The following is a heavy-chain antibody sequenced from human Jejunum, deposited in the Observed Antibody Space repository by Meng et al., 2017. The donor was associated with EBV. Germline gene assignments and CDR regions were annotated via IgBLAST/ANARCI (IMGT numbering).Heavy chain of an antibody. D-gene: IGHD2-8*01. J-gene: IGHJ5*02. CDR2: MNHDGRA. V-gene: IGHV4-34*01. Sequence: QVQIQEWGAGLLKPSETLSSICTVYGESLSKYYWSWIRQPPGKGPQWIGEMNHDGRANYNPSLKSRVTMSVDTSKNQVSLKLSSVTAADTAIYYCARLIVDPIDNWFDPWGQGTLVTVAA. CDR3: ARLIVDPIDNWFDP. CDR1: GESLSKYY.